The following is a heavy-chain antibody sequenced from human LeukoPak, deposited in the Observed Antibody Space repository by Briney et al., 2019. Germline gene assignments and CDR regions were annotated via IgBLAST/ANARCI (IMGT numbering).Heavy chain of an antibody. D-gene: IGHD6-19*01. CDR1: GGSISSYY. J-gene: IGHJ5*02. Sequence: SETLSLTCTVSGGSISSYYWSWIRQPPGKGLEWIGYIYYSGSTNYNPSLKSRVTISVDTSKNQFSLKLSSVTAADTAVYYCARGPVRAVAGTWGQGTLVTVSS. V-gene: IGHV4-59*01. CDR2: IYYSGST. CDR3: ARGPVRAVAGT.